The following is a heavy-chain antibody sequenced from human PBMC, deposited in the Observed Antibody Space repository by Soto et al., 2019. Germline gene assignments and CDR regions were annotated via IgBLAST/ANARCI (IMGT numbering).Heavy chain of an antibody. V-gene: IGHV4-59*08. Sequence: PSETLSLTCTVSGGSISSYFWSWIRQAPGKGLEWIGYIYYSGSTNYNPSLKSRVTISVDTSKNQFSLKVSSVTAADTAVYYCARRSYYGSGSIFDYWGQGTLVTVSS. J-gene: IGHJ4*02. CDR2: IYYSGST. CDR1: GGSISSYF. CDR3: ARRSYYGSGSIFDY. D-gene: IGHD3-10*01.